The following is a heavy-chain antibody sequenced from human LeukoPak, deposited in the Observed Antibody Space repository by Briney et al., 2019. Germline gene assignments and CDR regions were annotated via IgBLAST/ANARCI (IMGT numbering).Heavy chain of an antibody. J-gene: IGHJ4*02. V-gene: IGHV4-30-4*08. CDR3: ARRHDYVYTMDY. D-gene: IGHD3-16*01. CDR2: IYYSGST. Sequence: SETLSLTCAVYGGSFSGYYWSWIRQPPGKGLEWIGYIYYSGSTYYNPSLKSRVTISVDTSKNQFSLKLSSVTAADTAVYYCARRHDYVYTMDYWGQGTLVTVSS. CDR1: GGSFSGYY.